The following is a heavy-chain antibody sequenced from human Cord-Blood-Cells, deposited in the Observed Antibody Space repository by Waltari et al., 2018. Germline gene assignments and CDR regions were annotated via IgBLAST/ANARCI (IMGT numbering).Heavy chain of an antibody. Sequence: QVQLVQSGAEVKKPGSSVKVSCKASGGTFSSYAISWVRQAPGQGLEWMGGSIPIFGTANYAQKVQGRVTITADKSTSTAYMELSSLRSEDTAVYYCARLPPKWGGMDVWGQGTTVTVSS. V-gene: IGHV1-69*06. CDR2: SIPIFGTA. J-gene: IGHJ6*02. D-gene: IGHD3-16*01. CDR1: GGTFSSYA. CDR3: ARLPPKWGGMDV.